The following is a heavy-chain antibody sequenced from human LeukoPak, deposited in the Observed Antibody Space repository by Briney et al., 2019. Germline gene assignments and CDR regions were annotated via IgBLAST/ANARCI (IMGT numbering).Heavy chain of an antibody. Sequence: GGSLRLSCAASGFTFSSYSMNWVRQAPGKGLEWVSYISSSSSTIYYADSVKGRFTISRDNAKNSLYLQMNSLRDEDTAVYYCARGGLITGVHYYYYGLDVWGQGTTVTGSS. CDR1: GFTFSSYS. CDR2: ISSSSSTI. CDR3: ARGGLITGVHYYYYGLDV. V-gene: IGHV3-48*02. J-gene: IGHJ6*02. D-gene: IGHD1-14*01.